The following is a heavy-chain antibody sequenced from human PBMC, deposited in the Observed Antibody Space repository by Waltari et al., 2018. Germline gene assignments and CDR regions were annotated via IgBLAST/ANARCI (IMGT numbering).Heavy chain of an antibody. CDR2: MNPNSGNT. CDR3: ARGTHSSYHRRYYYYMDV. V-gene: IGHV1-8*03. J-gene: IGHJ6*03. Sequence: QVQLVQSGAEVKKPGASVKVSCKASGYTFTSYDINWVRQATGQGLEWMGWMNPNSGNTGYAQKFQGRVTITRNTSISTAYMELSSLRSEDTAVYYCARGTHSSYHRRYYYYMDVWGKGTTVTISS. D-gene: IGHD6-6*01. CDR1: GYTFTSYD.